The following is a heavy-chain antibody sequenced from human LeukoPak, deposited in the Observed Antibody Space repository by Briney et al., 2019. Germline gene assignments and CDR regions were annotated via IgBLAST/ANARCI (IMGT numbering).Heavy chain of an antibody. D-gene: IGHD2-2*01. CDR3: ARGYSSSTSCYGGNWFDP. CDR1: GGTFSSYT. V-gene: IGHV1-69*02. Sequence: SVKVSXKASGGTFSSYTISWVRQAPGQGLEWMGRIIPILGIANYAQKFQGRVTITADKSTSTAYMELSSLRSEDTAVYYCARGYSSSTSCYGGNWFDPWGQGTLVTVSS. CDR2: IIPILGIA. J-gene: IGHJ5*02.